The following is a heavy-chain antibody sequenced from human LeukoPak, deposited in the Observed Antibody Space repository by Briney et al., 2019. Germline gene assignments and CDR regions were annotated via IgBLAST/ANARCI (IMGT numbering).Heavy chain of an antibody. V-gene: IGHV1-69*05. CDR2: IIPIFGTA. CDR1: GGTFSSYA. CDR3: ASVIVGATGSYYSYMDV. Sequence: SVKVSCKASGGTFSSYAISWVRQAPGQGLEWMGGIIPIFGTANYAQKFQGRVTITTDESTSTAYMELSSLRSEDTAVYYCASVIVGATGSYYSYMDVWGKGTTVTVSS. J-gene: IGHJ6*03. D-gene: IGHD1-26*01.